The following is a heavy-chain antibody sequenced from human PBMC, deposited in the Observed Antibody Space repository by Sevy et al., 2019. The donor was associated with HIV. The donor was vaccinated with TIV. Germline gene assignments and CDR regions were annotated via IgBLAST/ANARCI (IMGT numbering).Heavy chain of an antibody. CDR2: INPNSGNT. Sequence: ASVKVSCKAFGYMFTNYDIHWVRQATGQGLEWLGWINPNSGNTAYAQKFQGRVTMTRNTSISTAYLELSSLRSDDTAVYYCARVWEERWLQPDDAFDIWGQWTMVTVSS. V-gene: IGHV1-8*02. CDR1: GYMFTNYD. CDR3: ARVWEERWLQPDDAFDI. D-gene: IGHD5-12*01. J-gene: IGHJ3*02.